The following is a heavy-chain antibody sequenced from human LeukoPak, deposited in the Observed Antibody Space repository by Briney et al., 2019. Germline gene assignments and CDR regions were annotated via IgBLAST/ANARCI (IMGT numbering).Heavy chain of an antibody. D-gene: IGHD6-6*01. CDR2: IFTSEST. CDR1: GASISSGSYY. Sequence: SQTLSLTCAVSGASISSGSYYWTWLRQPAGKGLEWIGRIFTSESTNYNPSLKSRVTISVDRSKNQFSLKLSSVTAADTAVYYCASQLGYFDFWGQGTLVTVSS. J-gene: IGHJ4*02. CDR3: ASQLGYFDF. V-gene: IGHV4-61*02.